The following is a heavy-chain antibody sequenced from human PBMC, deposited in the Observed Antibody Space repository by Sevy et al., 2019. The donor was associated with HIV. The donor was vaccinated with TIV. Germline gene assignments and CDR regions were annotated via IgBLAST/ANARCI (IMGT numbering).Heavy chain of an antibody. J-gene: IGHJ4*02. Sequence: RLSCAISGFIVNDKYIIWVRQAPGKGLEWVSVIFSSGSTYYADSAKGRFTISRDNSKNTVYLQMNSVRAEDTAVYYCVSLFLSYRSGWSYFDYWGQGTLVTVSS. V-gene: IGHV3-66*02. CDR1: GFIVNDKY. CDR2: IFSSGST. CDR3: VSLFLSYRSGWSYFDY. D-gene: IGHD6-19*01.